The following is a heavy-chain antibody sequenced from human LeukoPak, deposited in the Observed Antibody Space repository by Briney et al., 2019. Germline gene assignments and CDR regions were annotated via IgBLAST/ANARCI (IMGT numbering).Heavy chain of an antibody. Sequence: GGSLRLSCAASGFTVSDNYMSWVRQAPGKGLEWVSVIYSGGSTNYADSVKGRFTISRDNSKNTLYLQMNSLRAEDTAVYYCARPGGSSWYPFDYWGQGTLVTVSS. D-gene: IGHD6-13*01. CDR3: ARPGGSSWYPFDY. V-gene: IGHV3-66*01. CDR1: GFTVSDNY. J-gene: IGHJ4*02. CDR2: IYSGGST.